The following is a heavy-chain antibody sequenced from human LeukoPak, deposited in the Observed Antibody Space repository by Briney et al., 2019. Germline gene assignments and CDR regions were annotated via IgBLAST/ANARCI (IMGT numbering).Heavy chain of an antibody. J-gene: IGHJ4*02. V-gene: IGHV3-49*03. CDR3: TRPNWNYDLGSGGPFDY. CDR1: GFTFGDYA. D-gene: IGHD1-7*01. Sequence: GGSLRLSCTAFGFTFGDYAMSWFRQAPGKGLEWVGFIRSKAYGGTTEYAASVKGRFTISRDESKSIAYLQMNSLKTEDTAVYYCTRPNWNYDLGSGGPFDYWGQGTLVTVSS. CDR2: IRSKAYGGTT.